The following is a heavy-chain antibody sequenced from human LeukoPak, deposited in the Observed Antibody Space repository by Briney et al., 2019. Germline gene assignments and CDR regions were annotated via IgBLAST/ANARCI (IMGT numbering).Heavy chain of an antibody. V-gene: IGHV3-30*18. CDR1: GFTFSRYG. CDR3: AKDQNVLLWFGELLSFDY. J-gene: IGHJ4*02. CDR2: ISYDGSNK. D-gene: IGHD3-10*01. Sequence: QAGGSLRLSCAASGFTFSRYGMHWVRQAPGKGLEWVAVISYDGSNKYYADSVKGRFTISRDNSKNTLYLQMNSLRAEDTAVYYCAKDQNVLLWFGELLSFDYWGQGTMVPVSS.